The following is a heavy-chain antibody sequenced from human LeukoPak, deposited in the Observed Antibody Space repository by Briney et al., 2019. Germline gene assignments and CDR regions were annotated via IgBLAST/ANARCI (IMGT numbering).Heavy chain of an antibody. D-gene: IGHD2-21*02. CDR3: VREDTPATANY. V-gene: IGHV3-23*01. CDR2: IGGRDGST. Sequence: GSLRLSCATSGITFSSYGMNWVRQAPGKGLEWVSAIGGRDGSTYYADSVKGRFTISRDNSKNTLYVQMNSLRAEDTAVYYCVREDTPATANYWGQGTLVTISS. J-gene: IGHJ4*02. CDR1: GITFSSYG.